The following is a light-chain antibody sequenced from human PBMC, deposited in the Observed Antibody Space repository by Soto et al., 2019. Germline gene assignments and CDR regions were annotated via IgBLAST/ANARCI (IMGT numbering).Light chain of an antibody. J-gene: IGKJ5*01. CDR2: GAS. CDR3: QQYGSSPIT. Sequence: EIVLTQSPATLSLSPCERVTRSCRASQSVDINLAWYQQKPGQAPRLLIYGASTRATDMPGRFSGSGSGTDFTLTISRLEPEDFAVYYCQQYGSSPITFGQGTRLEIK. CDR1: QSVDIN. V-gene: IGKV3-20*01.